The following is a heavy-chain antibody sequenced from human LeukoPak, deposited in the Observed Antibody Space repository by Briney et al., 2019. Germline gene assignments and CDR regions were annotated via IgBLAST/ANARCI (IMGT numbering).Heavy chain of an antibody. V-gene: IGHV4-39*01. Sequence: SETLSLTCTVSGGSISSSSYYWGWIRQPPGKGLEWIGSIYYSGSTYYNPSLKSRVTISVDTSKNQFSLKLSSVAAADTAVYYCATHPTVITRFDIWGQGTMVTVSS. CDR2: IYYSGST. CDR3: ATHPTVITRFDI. J-gene: IGHJ3*02. D-gene: IGHD4-23*01. CDR1: GGSISSSSYY.